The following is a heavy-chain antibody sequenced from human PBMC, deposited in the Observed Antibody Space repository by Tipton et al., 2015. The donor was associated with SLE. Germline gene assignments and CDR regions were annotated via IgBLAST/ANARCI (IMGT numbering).Heavy chain of an antibody. D-gene: IGHD7-27*01. CDR1: GGSISSGSYY. Sequence: TLSLTCTVSGGSISSGSYYWSWIRQPAGKGLEWIGHIFISGSTNYNPSLKSRVTMSVDTSKNQFSLRLSSVTALDTAVYYCASRITGAMWFDPWGQGTLVTVSS. CDR2: IFISGST. CDR3: ASRITGAMWFDP. J-gene: IGHJ5*02. V-gene: IGHV4-61*09.